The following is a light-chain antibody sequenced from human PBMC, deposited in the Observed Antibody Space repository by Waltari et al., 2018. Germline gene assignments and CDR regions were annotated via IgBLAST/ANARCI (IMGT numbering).Light chain of an antibody. CDR2: EVT. CDR3: SSYTGISTPYG. Sequence: QSALTQPASVSGSPGQSITISCTGTSSDVGGYNSVSWYQQHPGKAPKLMIYEVTNRPSGISNRFSGANACNTASLTISGLQAEDEADYYCSSYTGISTPYGFGTGTKVTVL. CDR1: SSDVGGYNS. V-gene: IGLV2-14*01. J-gene: IGLJ1*01.